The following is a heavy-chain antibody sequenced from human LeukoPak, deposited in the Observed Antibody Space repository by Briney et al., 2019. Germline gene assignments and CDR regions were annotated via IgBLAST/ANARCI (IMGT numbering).Heavy chain of an antibody. CDR3: AKSLLQWDAFDL. Sequence: GGSLRLSCVGSGFTFSRYVMNWVRQAPGKGLECISTITTAGGTTYYTDSVKGRFTISRDNSKDTLYLQMDSLRAEDTAVYYCAKSLLQWDAFDLWGQGTMVTVSS. CDR2: ITTAGGTT. CDR1: GFTFSRYV. J-gene: IGHJ3*01. V-gene: IGHV3-23*01. D-gene: IGHD6-19*01.